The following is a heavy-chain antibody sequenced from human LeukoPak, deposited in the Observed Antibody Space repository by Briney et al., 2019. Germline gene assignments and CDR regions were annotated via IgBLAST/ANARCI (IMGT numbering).Heavy chain of an antibody. J-gene: IGHJ4*02. CDR3: ARVKWFGGGIMLDY. V-gene: IGHV3-21*01. CDR1: GFTFSSSS. Sequence: GGSLRLSCAASGFTFSSSSMHWGRRAPGKGLEWVSSISTSSSYIYYADSVKGRFTISRDNAKNSLFLQMNSLRAEDTAVYSCARVKWFGGGIMLDYWGQGTLVTVSS. D-gene: IGHD3-10*01. CDR2: ISTSSSYI.